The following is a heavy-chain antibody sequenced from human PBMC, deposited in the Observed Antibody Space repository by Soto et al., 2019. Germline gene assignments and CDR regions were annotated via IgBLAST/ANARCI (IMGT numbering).Heavy chain of an antibody. CDR3: TRYTYTSRYSYFGMDV. V-gene: IGHV3-49*03. Sequence: PWGSLRLSCTCFGFTFGDYAISWSRQAPGKGLEWVGVIRSKAYGETTDYGASVKGRFTILRDDSKSIAYLQLNSLQSEDTGVYYCTRYTYTSRYSYFGMDVWGHGTAVTVSS. CDR1: GFTFGDYA. D-gene: IGHD2-2*01. J-gene: IGHJ6*02. CDR2: IRSKAYGETT.